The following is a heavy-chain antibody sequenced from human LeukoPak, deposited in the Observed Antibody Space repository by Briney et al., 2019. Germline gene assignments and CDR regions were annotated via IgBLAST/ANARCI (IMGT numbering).Heavy chain of an antibody. D-gene: IGHD5-18*01. CDR2: INPSGGST. CDR1: GYTFTSYY. Sequence: VASVKVSCKASGYTFTSYYMHWVRQAPGQGLEWMGIINPSGGSTSYAQKFQGRVTMTMDTSTSTVYMELSSLRSEDTAVYYCARDLSPIRGYSYGYRDWGQGTLVTVSS. J-gene: IGHJ4*02. V-gene: IGHV1-46*01. CDR3: ARDLSPIRGYSYGYRD.